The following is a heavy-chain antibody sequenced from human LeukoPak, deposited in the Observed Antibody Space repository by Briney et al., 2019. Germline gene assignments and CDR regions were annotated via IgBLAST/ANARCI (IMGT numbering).Heavy chain of an antibody. Sequence: GGSLRLSCVVSGFNVGNNYVPWVRQAPGKGLEWVSNIYGDGSTNYADSVKGRFTISRDNAKNSLYLQMNSLRDEDTAVYYCARALSYYDFWNDYWGQGTLVTVSS. D-gene: IGHD3-3*01. V-gene: IGHV3-53*01. CDR2: IYGDGST. CDR1: GFNVGNNY. CDR3: ARALSYYDFWNDY. J-gene: IGHJ4*02.